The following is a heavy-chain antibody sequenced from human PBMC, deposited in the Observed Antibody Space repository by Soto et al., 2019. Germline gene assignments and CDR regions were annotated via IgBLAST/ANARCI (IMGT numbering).Heavy chain of an antibody. CDR1: GGSFSGYY. D-gene: IGHD4-17*01. V-gene: IGHV4-34*01. CDR2: IYYSGST. J-gene: IGHJ4*02. Sequence: SETLSLTCAVYGGSFSGYYWSWIRQPPWKGLEWIGSIYYSGSTYYNPSLKSRVTISVDTSKNQFSLKLSSVTAADTAVYYCARLYGDNFFDYWAQGTLVTVSS. CDR3: ARLYGDNFFDY.